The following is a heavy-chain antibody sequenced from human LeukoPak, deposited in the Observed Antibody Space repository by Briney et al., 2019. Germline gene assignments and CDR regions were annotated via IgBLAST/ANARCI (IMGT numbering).Heavy chain of an antibody. V-gene: IGHV3-53*01. CDR1: GFTVSSNY. Sequence: PGGSLRLSCAASGFTVSSNYMSWARQAPGKGLEWVSVIYSGGSTYYADSVKGRFTISRDNSKNTLYLHMNSLRAEDTAVYYCARDLGYSGYDPPGYWGQGTLVTVSS. CDR2: IYSGGST. D-gene: IGHD5-12*01. J-gene: IGHJ4*02. CDR3: ARDLGYSGYDPPGY.